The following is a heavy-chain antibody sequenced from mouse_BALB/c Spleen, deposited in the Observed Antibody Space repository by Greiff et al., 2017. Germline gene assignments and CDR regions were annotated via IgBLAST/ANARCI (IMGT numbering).Heavy chain of an antibody. CDR2: IWAGGST. D-gene: IGHD1-1*01. Sequence: VHLVESGPGLVAPSQSLSITCTVSGFSLTSYGVHWVRQPPGKGLEWLGVIWAGGSTNYNSALMSRLSISKDNSKSQVFLKMNSLQTDDTAMYYCARDKDYGSSYGYAMDYWGQGTSVTVSS. CDR3: ARDKDYGSSYGYAMDY. J-gene: IGHJ4*01. CDR1: GFSLTSYG. V-gene: IGHV2-9*02.